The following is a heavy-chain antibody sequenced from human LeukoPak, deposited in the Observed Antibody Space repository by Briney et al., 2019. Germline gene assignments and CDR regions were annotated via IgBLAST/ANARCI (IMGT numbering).Heavy chain of an antibody. CDR2: ISSSSSYI. CDR1: GFTFSSYS. CDR3: ARDSGYDYVGIDY. D-gene: IGHD5-12*01. J-gene: IGHJ4*02. Sequence: GGSLRLSCAASGFTFSSYSMNWVRQAPGKGLEWVSSISSSSSYIYYADSVKGRFTISRDNAKNSLYLQMNSLRAEDTAVYYCARDSGYDYVGIDYWGQGTLVTVSS. V-gene: IGHV3-21*01.